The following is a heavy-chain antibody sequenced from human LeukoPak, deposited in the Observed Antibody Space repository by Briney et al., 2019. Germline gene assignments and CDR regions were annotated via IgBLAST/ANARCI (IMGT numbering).Heavy chain of an antibody. CDR3: VKDIRGIAVSDYGMDV. D-gene: IGHD6-19*01. J-gene: IGHJ6*02. V-gene: IGHV3-21*04. Sequence: HPGGSLRLSCAASGFTFSSYSMNWVRQAPGKGLEWVSSISSSSSYIYYADSVKGRFTISRDNAKNSLYLQMNSLRAEDTALYYCVKDIRGIAVSDYGMDVWGQGTTVTVSS. CDR1: GFTFSSYS. CDR2: ISSSSSYI.